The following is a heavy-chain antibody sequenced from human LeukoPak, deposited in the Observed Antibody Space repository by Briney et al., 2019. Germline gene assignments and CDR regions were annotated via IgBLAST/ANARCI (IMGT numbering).Heavy chain of an antibody. CDR3: ARLDAAAGRYLQFFY. Sequence: SETLSPTCTVSGGSISNYYWSWIRQSPEKGLEWIGYIHDSGSTNYNPSLKSRVTISVDTSKNQFSLKLSSVTAADTAVYYCARLDAAAGRYLQFFYWGQGTLVTVSS. D-gene: IGHD5-24*01. V-gene: IGHV4-59*08. CDR1: GGSISNYY. J-gene: IGHJ4*02. CDR2: IHDSGST.